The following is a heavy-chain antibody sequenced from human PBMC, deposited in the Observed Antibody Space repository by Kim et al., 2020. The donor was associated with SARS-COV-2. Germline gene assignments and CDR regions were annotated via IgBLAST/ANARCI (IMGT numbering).Heavy chain of an antibody. D-gene: IGHD3-9*01. J-gene: IGHJ4*02. CDR3: ASLWLDSAGYYFDY. V-gene: IGHV4-39*01. Sequence: SETLSLTCTVSGGSISSSNYYWGWIRQPPGKGLEWIGSIYYSGTTYYNPSLKSRVTMSVDTSKNQFYLKLSSVTAAATAVYYCASLWLDSAGYYFDYWGQGTLVTVSS. CDR2: IYYSGTT. CDR1: GGSISSSNYY.